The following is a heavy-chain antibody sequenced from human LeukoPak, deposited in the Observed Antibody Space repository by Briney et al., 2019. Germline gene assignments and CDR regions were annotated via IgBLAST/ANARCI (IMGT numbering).Heavy chain of an antibody. CDR3: ARWLGSRTDHFDY. Sequence: ASVKVSCKAFGYTFTSNYMHWVRQAPGQGPEWMGVISPSGGSTTYAQKFQGRVTITADKSTSTAYMELSSLRSEDTAVYYCARWLGSRTDHFDYWGQGTLVTVSS. D-gene: IGHD2-2*03. CDR2: ISPSGGST. J-gene: IGHJ4*02. CDR1: GYTFTSNY. V-gene: IGHV1-46*01.